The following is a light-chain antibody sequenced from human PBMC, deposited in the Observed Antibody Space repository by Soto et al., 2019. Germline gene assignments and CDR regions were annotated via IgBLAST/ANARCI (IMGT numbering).Light chain of an antibody. CDR2: DVS. CDR1: NSDVGGYTY. CDR3: SSYTSRSTLV. J-gene: IGLJ2*01. Sequence: QSALTQPASVSGSPGQSTTISCTGTNSDVGGYTYVSWYQQHPGRAPKLMIYDVSNRPSGVSNRFTASKSGNTASLTISGLQAEDEADYYCSSYTSRSTLVFGGGTKLTVL. V-gene: IGLV2-14*01.